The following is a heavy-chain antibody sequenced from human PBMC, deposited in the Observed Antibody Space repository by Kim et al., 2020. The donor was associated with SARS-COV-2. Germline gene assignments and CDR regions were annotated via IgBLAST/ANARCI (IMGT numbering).Heavy chain of an antibody. J-gene: IGHJ4*02. D-gene: IGHD2-2*01. CDR1: GFTFSSYG. V-gene: IGHV3-33*05. CDR3: ARERYQPLPDH. CDR2: ISYDGSNQ. Sequence: GGSLRLSCAASGFTFSSYGMHWVRQAPGKGLEWVAFISYDGSNQYHADSVKGRFTTSRDNSKNTVYLQMNSLRAEDTAVYYCARERYQPLPDHWGQGTLVTVSS.